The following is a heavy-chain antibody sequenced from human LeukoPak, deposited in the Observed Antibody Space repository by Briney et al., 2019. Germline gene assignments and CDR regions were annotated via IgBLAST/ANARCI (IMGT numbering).Heavy chain of an antibody. CDR3: ARETYSSFDS. CDR2: IKQDGSEQ. D-gene: IGHD6-13*01. J-gene: IGHJ4*02. CDR1: GLKFSNYW. V-gene: IGHV3-7*01. Sequence: GGSLRLSCAASGLKFSNYWLTWVRQAPGKGLEWVANIKQDGSEQYYVDSVKGRFTISRDNAKNSLYLQMNSLRAEDAAVYYCARETYSSFDSWGQGTLVTVSS.